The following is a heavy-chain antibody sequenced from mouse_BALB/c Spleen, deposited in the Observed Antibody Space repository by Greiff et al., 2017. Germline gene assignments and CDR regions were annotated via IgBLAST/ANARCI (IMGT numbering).Heavy chain of an antibody. CDR1: GFTFSSFG. CDR3: ARDYRYDY. D-gene: IGHD2-14*01. J-gene: IGHJ2*01. CDR2: ISSGSSTI. Sequence: EVQRVESGGGLVQPGGSRKLSCAASGFTFSSFGMHWVRQAPEKGLEWVAYISSGSSTIYYADTVKGRFTITRDNPKNTLFLQMTSLRSEDTAMYYCARDYRYDYWGQGTTLTVSS. V-gene: IGHV5-17*02.